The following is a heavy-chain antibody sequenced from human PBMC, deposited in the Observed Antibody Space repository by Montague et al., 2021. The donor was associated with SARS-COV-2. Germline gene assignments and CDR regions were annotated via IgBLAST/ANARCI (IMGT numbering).Heavy chain of an antibody. V-gene: IGHV4-4*07. CDR3: ARESGYSSGWRYYYGLDV. Sequence: SETLSLTCTVSGGSISNYYWTWIRQPAGKGLEWIGRLYTSGSTTYNPSLKSRVTMSVGTSKNQFSLNVTSVTAADTAIYYCARESGYSSGWRYYYGLDVWGQGTTVTVS. CDR1: GGSISNYY. CDR2: LYTSGST. D-gene: IGHD6-19*01. J-gene: IGHJ6*02.